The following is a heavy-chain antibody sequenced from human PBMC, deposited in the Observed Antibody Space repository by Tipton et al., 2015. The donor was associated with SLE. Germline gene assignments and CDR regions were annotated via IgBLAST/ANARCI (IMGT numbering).Heavy chain of an antibody. CDR3: ARDNPRWYFDL. D-gene: IGHD1-14*01. V-gene: IGHV4-34*01. Sequence: TLSLTCAVYGGSFSGYYWSWIRQPPGKGLEWIGEINHSGSTNYNPSLKSRVTISVDTSKNQFSLKLSSVTAADTAVYYCARDNPRWYFDLWGRGTLVTVSS. J-gene: IGHJ2*01. CDR2: INHSGST. CDR1: GGSFSGYY.